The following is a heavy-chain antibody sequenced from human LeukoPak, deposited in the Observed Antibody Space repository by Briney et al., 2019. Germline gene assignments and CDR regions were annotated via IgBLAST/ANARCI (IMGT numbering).Heavy chain of an antibody. CDR2: ISYDGSNK. V-gene: IGHV3-30*03. CDR3: ARDSSWYSFSGAFDI. D-gene: IGHD6-13*01. Sequence: PGGSLRLSCAASGFTFSSYGMHWVRQAPGKGLEWVAVISYDGSNKYYADSVKGRFTISRDNSKNTLYLQMNSLRAEDTAVYYCARDSSWYSFSGAFDIWGQGTMVTVSS. CDR1: GFTFSSYG. J-gene: IGHJ3*02.